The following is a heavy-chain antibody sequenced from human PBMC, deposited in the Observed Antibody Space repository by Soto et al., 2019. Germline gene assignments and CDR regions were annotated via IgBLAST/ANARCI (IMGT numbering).Heavy chain of an antibody. D-gene: IGHD6-19*01. Sequence: EVQLLESGGGLVQPGGSLRLSCAASGFTFSSYAMSWVRQAPGKGLEWVSAISGSGGSTYYADSVKGRFTISRDNSKNTLYLQMNSLRAEDTALYYCAKNVKGGGLVHYYFDYWGQGTLVTVSS. V-gene: IGHV3-23*01. CDR3: AKNVKGGGLVHYYFDY. CDR2: ISGSGGST. CDR1: GFTFSSYA. J-gene: IGHJ4*02.